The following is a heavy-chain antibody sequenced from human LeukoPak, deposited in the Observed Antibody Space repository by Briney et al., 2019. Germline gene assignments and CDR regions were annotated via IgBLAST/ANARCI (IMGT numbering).Heavy chain of an antibody. CDR2: INTNTGNP. V-gene: IGHV7-4-1*02. CDR3: ARGPDGGSSA. Sequence: ASVKVSCKASGYTFTTYAMNWVRQPPGQGLEWMGWINTNTGNPMYAQGFTGRFVFSLDTSDSTAYLQISSLKAEDTAVYYCARGPDGGSSAWGQGTLVTVSS. J-gene: IGHJ5*02. D-gene: IGHD1-26*01. CDR1: GYTFTTYA.